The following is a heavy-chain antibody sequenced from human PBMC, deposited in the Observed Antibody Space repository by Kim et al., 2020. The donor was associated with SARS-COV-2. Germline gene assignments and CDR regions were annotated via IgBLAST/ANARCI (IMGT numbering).Heavy chain of an antibody. Sequence: GGSLRLSCAASGFTFSSYSMNWVRQAPGKGLEWVSYISSSSSTIYYADSVKGRFTISRDNAKNSLYLQMNSLRAEDTAVYYCARDCGRDGYNCWGQGTLVTVSS. CDR1: GFTFSSYS. D-gene: IGHD2-21*01. CDR3: ARDCGRDGYNC. V-gene: IGHV3-48*04. CDR2: ISSSSSTI. J-gene: IGHJ4*02.